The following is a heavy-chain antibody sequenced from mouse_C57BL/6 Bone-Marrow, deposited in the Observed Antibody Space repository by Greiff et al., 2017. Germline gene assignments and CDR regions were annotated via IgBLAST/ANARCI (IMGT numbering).Heavy chain of an antibody. Sequence: EVKLVESGGGLVQPKGSLKLSCAASGFSFNTYAMNWVRQAPGKGLEWVARIRSKSNNYATYYADSVKDRFTISRDDSESMLYLQMNNLKTEDTAMYYCVRGLGRRAFDYWGQGTTLTVSS. CDR3: VRGLGRRAFDY. CDR1: GFSFNTYA. V-gene: IGHV10-1*01. CDR2: IRSKSNNYAT. D-gene: IGHD4-1*01. J-gene: IGHJ2*01.